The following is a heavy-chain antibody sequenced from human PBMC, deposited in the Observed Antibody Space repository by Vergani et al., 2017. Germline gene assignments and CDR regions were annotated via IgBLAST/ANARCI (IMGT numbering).Heavy chain of an antibody. Sequence: EVQLLESGGDLVQPGGSLRLSCAASGFTFNHYAMHWVRQAPGKGLEWVSGFSGSGGSTYYAGSVKGRCTISRDSSKNTMYLQMNSLSAGDTAVYYCARANPRNSGYDYLYYYHAMDVWGQGTTVTVSS. CDR2: FSGSGGST. V-gene: IGHV3-23*01. D-gene: IGHD5-12*01. CDR3: ARANPRNSGYDYLYYYHAMDV. CDR1: GFTFNHYA. J-gene: IGHJ6*02.